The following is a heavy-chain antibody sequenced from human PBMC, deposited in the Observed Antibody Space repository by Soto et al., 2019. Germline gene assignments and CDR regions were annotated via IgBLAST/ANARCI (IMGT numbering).Heavy chain of an antibody. J-gene: IGHJ6*02. CDR2: ISGGGSST. Sequence: SGGSLRLSCEASGFMFSTFALNWVRQAPGKGLAWVAGISGGGSSTTYADSVKGRFTVSRDNGKKTLYLEMNGLTFEDTAVYFCAKDRRTGVVFIGYGLDVWGPGTMVTVSS. CDR1: GFMFSTFA. V-gene: IGHV3-23*01. D-gene: IGHD3-3*01. CDR3: AKDRRTGVVFIGYGLDV.